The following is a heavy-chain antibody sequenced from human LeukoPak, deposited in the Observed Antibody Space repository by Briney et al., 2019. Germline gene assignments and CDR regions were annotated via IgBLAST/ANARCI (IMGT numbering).Heavy chain of an antibody. V-gene: IGHV1-69*01. CDR1: GGTLSDYA. J-gene: IGHJ2*01. CDR3: APTSNFYDSSGPWGYFDL. CDR2: IIPMVGTA. Sequence: SVKVSCKASGGTLSDYAINWVRQAPGQGLEWMGGIIPMVGTANYGQKFAGRVTIIADESTNTAHMELGGLRSEDTAVYYCAPTSNFYDSSGPWGYFDLWGRGTLATVSS. D-gene: IGHD3-22*01.